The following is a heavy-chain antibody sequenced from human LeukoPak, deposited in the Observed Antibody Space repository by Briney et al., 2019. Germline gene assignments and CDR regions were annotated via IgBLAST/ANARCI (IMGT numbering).Heavy chain of an antibody. CDR1: SGSFSVYY. D-gene: IGHD1-26*01. V-gene: IGHV3-21*01. Sequence: ETLSLTCAVYSGSFSVYYWSWVRQAPGKGLEWVSSISSSSSYIYYADSVKGRFTISRDNAKNSLYLQMNSLRAEDTAVYCCAREGSGSYYSTPYFDYWGQGTLVTVSS. CDR3: AREGSGSYYSTPYFDY. CDR2: ISSSSSYI. J-gene: IGHJ4*02.